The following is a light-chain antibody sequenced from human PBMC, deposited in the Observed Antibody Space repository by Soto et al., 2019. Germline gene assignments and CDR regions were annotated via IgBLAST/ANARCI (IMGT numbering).Light chain of an antibody. CDR3: MQGLQNPLT. CDR2: LGS. CDR1: QSLLHSNGYNY. J-gene: IGKJ4*01. Sequence: DIVMTQSPLSLPVTPGEPASISCRSSQSLLHSNGYNYLDWYLQKPGQSPQLLIYLGSIRDSGVPVRFSGSGSGTDFTLKISRVEAEDVWVYYCMQGLQNPLTFGGGTKVDIK. V-gene: IGKV2-28*01.